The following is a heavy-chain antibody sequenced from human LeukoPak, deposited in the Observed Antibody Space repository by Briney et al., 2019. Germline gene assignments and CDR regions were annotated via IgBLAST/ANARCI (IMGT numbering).Heavy chain of an antibody. J-gene: IGHJ3*02. CDR1: GGSISDNY. CDR2: IYYSGST. D-gene: IGHD3-22*01. Sequence: PSETLSLTCTVSGGSISDNYWTWIRQPPEKGLEWIGYIYYSGSTNYNPSLKSRVTISLVTSKNHFSLELSSLTAADTAVYYCARLLDYDSSGYPDTFDIWGQGTMVTVSS. V-gene: IGHV4-59*01. CDR3: ARLLDYDSSGYPDTFDI.